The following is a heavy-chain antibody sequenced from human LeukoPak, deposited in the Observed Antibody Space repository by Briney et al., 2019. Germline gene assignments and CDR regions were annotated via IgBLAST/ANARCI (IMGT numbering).Heavy chain of an antibody. CDR3: ASPFDY. CDR2: ISGRSDTI. J-gene: IGHJ4*02. V-gene: IGHV3-48*01. CDR1: GFTFSSYN. Sequence: GGSLRLSCAASGFTFSSYNMNWVRQAPGKGLEWVSYISGRSDTIYYADSVKGRFTISRDNSKNTLYLQMNSLRAEDTAVYYCASPFDYWGQGTLVTVSS.